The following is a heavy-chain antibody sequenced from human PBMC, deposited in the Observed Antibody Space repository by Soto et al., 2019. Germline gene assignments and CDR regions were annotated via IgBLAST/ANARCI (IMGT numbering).Heavy chain of an antibody. D-gene: IGHD1-20*01. J-gene: IGHJ4*02. CDR1: GFTVSSNY. CDR3: ARDLHGNNPFDY. V-gene: IGHV3-53*04. Sequence: EVQLVESGGGLVRPGGSLRLSCAASGFTVSSNYMSWVRQAPGKGLEWVSVIYSGGSTYYADSVKGRFTISRDNSKNTLYRQMNSLRGEDTAVYYCARDLHGNNPFDYWGQGTLVTVSS. CDR2: IYSGGST.